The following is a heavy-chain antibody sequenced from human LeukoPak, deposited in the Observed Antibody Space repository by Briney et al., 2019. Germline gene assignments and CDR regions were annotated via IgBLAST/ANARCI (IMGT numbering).Heavy chain of an antibody. Sequence: PSETLSLTCTVSGGSISSGGYYWSWIRQHPGKGLEWIGYIYYSGSTYYNPSLKSRVTISVDTSKNQFSLKLSSVTAADTAVYYCARGGGDGYNHYFDYWGQGTLVTVSS. CDR3: ARGGGDGYNHYFDY. CDR2: IYYSGST. V-gene: IGHV4-31*03. D-gene: IGHD5-24*01. J-gene: IGHJ4*02. CDR1: GGSISSGGYY.